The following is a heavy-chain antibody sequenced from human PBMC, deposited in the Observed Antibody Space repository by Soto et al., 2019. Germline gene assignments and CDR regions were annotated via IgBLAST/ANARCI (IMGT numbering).Heavy chain of an antibody. CDR1: GYSFTSLD. CDR2: MQPSTGRT. CDR3: ARGVSAGVDY. J-gene: IGHJ4*02. V-gene: IGHV1-8*01. Sequence: ASVKVSCKASGYSFTSLDINWVRQTAGQGLGWMGWMQPSTGRTGYAQKFQGRVTMTRDTSINPAYMELTTLTSDDTAFYYCARGVSAGVDYWGQGTLVTVSS. D-gene: IGHD1-26*01.